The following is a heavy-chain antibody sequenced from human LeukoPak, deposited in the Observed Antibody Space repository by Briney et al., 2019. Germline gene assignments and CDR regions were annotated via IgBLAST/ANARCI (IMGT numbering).Heavy chain of an antibody. Sequence: SVNVSCKASGCTFSSYAISWVRQAPGQGLEWMGRIIPIFGTANYAHKFQGRATITTDEYTRTAYMELSSLRSEDTAVYYCARDRGLIVGAAVDYWGQGTLVTVSS. J-gene: IGHJ4*02. CDR1: GCTFSSYA. CDR3: ARDRGLIVGAAVDY. CDR2: IIPIFGTA. D-gene: IGHD1-26*01. V-gene: IGHV1-69*05.